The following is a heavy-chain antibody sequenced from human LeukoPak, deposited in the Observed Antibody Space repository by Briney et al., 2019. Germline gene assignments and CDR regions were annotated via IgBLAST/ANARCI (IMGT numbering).Heavy chain of an antibody. CDR2: ISSSSSYI. J-gene: IGHJ4*02. CDR3: ARAFPVKTYDY. CDR1: GFTFSSYS. V-gene: IGHV3-21*01. Sequence: GGSLRLSCAASGFTFSSYSMSWVRQAPGKGLEWVSSISSSSSYIYYADSVKGRFTISRDNAKNSLYLQMNSLRAEDTAVYYCARAFPVKTYDYWGQGTLVTVSS.